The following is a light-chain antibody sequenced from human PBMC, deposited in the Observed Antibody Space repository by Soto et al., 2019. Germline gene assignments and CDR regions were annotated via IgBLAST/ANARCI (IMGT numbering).Light chain of an antibody. J-gene: IGKJ2*01. Sequence: EIVLTQSPGTLSLSPGERATLSCRASQSVSSNYLAWYQQRPGQAPRLLIYGASSRATGIPDRFSGSGSGTDFTLIISSLEPEDFAVYYCQQYGTSPYTFGQGTKLEIK. V-gene: IGKV3-20*01. CDR2: GAS. CDR1: QSVSSNY. CDR3: QQYGTSPYT.